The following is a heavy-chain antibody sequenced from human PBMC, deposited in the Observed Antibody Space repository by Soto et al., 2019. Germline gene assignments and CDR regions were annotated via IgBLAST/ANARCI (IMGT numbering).Heavy chain of an antibody. CDR1: GFTFSNYA. CDR2: ISYDGSDK. CDR3: AKAPGRGDHVGMDV. D-gene: IGHD4-17*01. J-gene: IGHJ6*02. Sequence: QVQLVESGGGVVQPGRSLRLSCAVSGFTFSNYAMNWARQAPGKGLEWVAVISYDGSDKNYADSGKGRFIISRDNSKNTLFLQLNSLRPEDTALYYCAKAPGRGDHVGMDVWGLGTTVTVSS. V-gene: IGHV3-30*18.